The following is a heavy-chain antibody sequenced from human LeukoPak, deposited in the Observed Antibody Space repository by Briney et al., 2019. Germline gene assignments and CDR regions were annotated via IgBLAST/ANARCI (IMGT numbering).Heavy chain of an antibody. D-gene: IGHD1-14*01. CDR2: IYYSGST. J-gene: IGHJ5*02. Sequence: SETLSLTCTVSGGSISSYYWSWLRQPPGKGLEWWGYIYYSGSTNYNPSLKTRVTISVDTSKNQSALKLSSVTAADTAVYYCARARVGPTGTSWGQGTLVTVSS. CDR3: ARARVGPTGTS. CDR1: GGSISSYY. V-gene: IGHV4-59*08.